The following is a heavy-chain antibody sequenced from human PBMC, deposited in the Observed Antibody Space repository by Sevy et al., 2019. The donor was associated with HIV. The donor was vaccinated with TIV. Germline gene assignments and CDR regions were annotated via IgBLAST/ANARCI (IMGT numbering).Heavy chain of an antibody. CDR1: GFTFSKYS. D-gene: IGHD2-8*01. CDR2: FSFGCGEI. Sequence: GGSLRLSCAASGFTFSKYSMSWVRQPPGKGLEWVSTFSFGCGEINYADSVKGRFTISRDNSKSSVYLQMNNLRPEDTAVYYCASGGCTKPNDYWGQGTLVTVSS. CDR3: ASGGCTKPNDY. J-gene: IGHJ4*02. V-gene: IGHV3-23*01.